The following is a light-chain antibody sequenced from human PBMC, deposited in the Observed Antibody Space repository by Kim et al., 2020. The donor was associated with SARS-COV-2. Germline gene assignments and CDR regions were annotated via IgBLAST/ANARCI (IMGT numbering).Light chain of an antibody. CDR2: GAS. Sequence: EVVMTQSPATLSVSPGARATLSCRASQTIGNNLAWYQHKPGQAPRLLIYGASTRPTGIPARFTGSGSGTEFTLTISSLQSEDFAVYHCQHYSSLPLTFGGGTKVDIK. V-gene: IGKV3-15*01. CDR3: QHYSSLPLT. J-gene: IGKJ4*01. CDR1: QTIGNN.